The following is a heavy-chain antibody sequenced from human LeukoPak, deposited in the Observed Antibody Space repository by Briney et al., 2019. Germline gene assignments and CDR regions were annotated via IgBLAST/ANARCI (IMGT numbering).Heavy chain of an antibody. CDR1: GFTFSSYG. Sequence: GGSLRLSCAASGFTFSSYGMHWVRQAPGKRLEWVAVIWYDGSNKYYADSVKGRFTISRDNSKNTLYLQMNSLRAEDTAVYYCARDHAYSSSCLDYWGQGTLVTVSS. CDR3: ARDHAYSSSCLDY. V-gene: IGHV3-33*01. D-gene: IGHD6-13*01. CDR2: IWYDGSNK. J-gene: IGHJ4*02.